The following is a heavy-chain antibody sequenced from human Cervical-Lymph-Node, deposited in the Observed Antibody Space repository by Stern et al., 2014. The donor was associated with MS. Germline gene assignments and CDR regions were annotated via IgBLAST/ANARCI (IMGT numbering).Heavy chain of an antibody. CDR2: ISSGSSYT. V-gene: IGHV3-21*01. Sequence: EDQLVESGGGLVKPGGSLRLSCAASGFTFSSYSMNWVRQAPGKGLEWVSSISSGSSYTYYADSVKGRFTISRDNAKKSLYLQVNSLRAEDTAVYYCAREVVAGTPDSWGQGTLVTVSS. CDR1: GFTFSSYS. D-gene: IGHD6-19*01. J-gene: IGHJ4*02. CDR3: AREVVAGTPDS.